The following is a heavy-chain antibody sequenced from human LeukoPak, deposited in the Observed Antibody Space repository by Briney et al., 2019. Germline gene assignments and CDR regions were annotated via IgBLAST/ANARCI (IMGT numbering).Heavy chain of an antibody. Sequence: PGGSLRLSCAASGFAFSSYAIHWVRQAPGKGLEWVSFISYDGRIKYYADSVKRRLTISRDNSKNTLSLQMNSLRAEDTAIYYCARDLSEKYCIDYWGQGTLVTVSS. D-gene: IGHD2-8*02. CDR2: ISYDGRIK. CDR1: GFAFSSYA. V-gene: IGHV3-30-3*01. CDR3: ARDLSEKYCIDY. J-gene: IGHJ4*02.